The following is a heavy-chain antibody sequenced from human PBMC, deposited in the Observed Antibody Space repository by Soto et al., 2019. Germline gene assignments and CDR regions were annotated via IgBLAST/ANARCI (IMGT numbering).Heavy chain of an antibody. D-gene: IGHD3-10*02. J-gene: IGHJ5*02. CDR2: IYDIGST. CDR1: GGSIRSYY. Sequence: SETLSLTCTVSGGSIRSYYWSWIRQPPGKGLEWIGYIYDIGSTNYNPSLKSRVTIPVDTSKNHFSLKLSSVTAADTAVYYCAKEFSRFGGPSSFGPWGQGTLVTVSS. V-gene: IGHV4-59*01. CDR3: AKEFSRFGGPSSFGP.